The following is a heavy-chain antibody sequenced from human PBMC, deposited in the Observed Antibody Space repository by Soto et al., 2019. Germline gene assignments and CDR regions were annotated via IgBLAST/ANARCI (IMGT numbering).Heavy chain of an antibody. CDR1: DITFSGSW. Sequence: VGSLRLSCGVSDITFSGSWTHWVRQAPGKGLVWVSHINGDGSRISYADSVKGRFTISRDNAKSALYLQMNSLRDEDTAVYYCARDRSYGLDVWGQGTTVTVSS. V-gene: IGHV3-74*01. CDR3: ARDRSYGLDV. CDR2: INGDGSRI. J-gene: IGHJ6*02.